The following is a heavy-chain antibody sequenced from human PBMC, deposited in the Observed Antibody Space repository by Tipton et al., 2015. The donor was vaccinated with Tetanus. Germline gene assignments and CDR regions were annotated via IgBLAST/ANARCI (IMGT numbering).Heavy chain of an antibody. CDR3: ARRLGPLTGDYIWYFDL. CDR2: MNPNTGHA. J-gene: IGHJ2*01. D-gene: IGHD7-27*01. V-gene: IGHV1-8*01. CDR1: AYAFTSYD. Sequence: QLVQSGAEVKKPGASVKVSCKAFAYAFTSYDLNWVRHAAGQGLEWLGYMNPNTGHAAYAQKFQGRITMTSNVSITTAYLQWSSLKASDTAMYYCARRLGPLTGDYIWYFDLWGRGTQVTVSS.